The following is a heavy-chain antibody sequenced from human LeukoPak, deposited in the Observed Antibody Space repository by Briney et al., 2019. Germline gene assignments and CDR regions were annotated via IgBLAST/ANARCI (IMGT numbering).Heavy chain of an antibody. Sequence: PGGSLRLSCAASGFTFSSYSMNWVRQAPGKGLEWVSSISSSSSYIYYADSVKGRFTISRDNAKNSLYLQMNSLRAEDTAVYYCARSIAAAGYDVFDIWGQGKMVTVSS. CDR1: GFTFSSYS. J-gene: IGHJ3*02. CDR2: ISSSSSYI. D-gene: IGHD6-13*01. V-gene: IGHV3-21*01. CDR3: ARSIAAAGYDVFDI.